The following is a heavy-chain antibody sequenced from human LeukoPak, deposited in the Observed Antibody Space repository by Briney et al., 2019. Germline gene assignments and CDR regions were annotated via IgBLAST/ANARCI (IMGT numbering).Heavy chain of an antibody. Sequence: TGRSLRLSCAASGFTFNTYSMNWVRQAPGKGLEWLSYVKSGNYDIQYADSVTGRFTVSRDSATNSLYLQMNDLKAEDTAVYYCARDSDWAFDYWGQGSLVTVSS. CDR2: VKSGNYDI. CDR3: ARDSDWAFDY. CDR1: GFTFNTYS. J-gene: IGHJ4*02. D-gene: IGHD3-9*01. V-gene: IGHV3-48*01.